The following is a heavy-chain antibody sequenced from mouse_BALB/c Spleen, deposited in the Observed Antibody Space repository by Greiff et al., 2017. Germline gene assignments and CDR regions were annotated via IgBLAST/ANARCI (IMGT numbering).Heavy chain of an antibody. CDR2: INPDSSTI. CDR1: GFDFSRYW. CDR3: ARPYYYGSIFDY. D-gene: IGHD1-1*01. V-gene: IGHV4-1*02. Sequence: EAKLLESGGGLVQPGGSLKLSCAASGFDFSRYWMSWVRQAPGKGLEWIGEINPDSSTINYTPSLKDKFIISRDNAKNTLYLQMSKVRSEDTALYYCARPYYYGSIFDYWGQGTTLTVSS. J-gene: IGHJ2*01.